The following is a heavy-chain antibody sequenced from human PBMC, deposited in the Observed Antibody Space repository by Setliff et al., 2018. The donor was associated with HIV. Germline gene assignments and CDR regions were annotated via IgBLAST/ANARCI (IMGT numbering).Heavy chain of an antibody. J-gene: IGHJ4*02. D-gene: IGHD3-22*01. V-gene: IGHV4-34*01. CDR3: ARDYYDSSGYFWGRGY. CDR2: IDDSGSI. Sequence: SETLSLTCAVYTESLTRYDWAWIRQSPEKGLEWIGEIDDSGSIIYNPSLQSRVTMSVDTSKNQFSLKLSSVTAADTAVYYCARDYYDSSGYFWGRGYWGQGTLVTVSS. CDR1: TESLTRYD.